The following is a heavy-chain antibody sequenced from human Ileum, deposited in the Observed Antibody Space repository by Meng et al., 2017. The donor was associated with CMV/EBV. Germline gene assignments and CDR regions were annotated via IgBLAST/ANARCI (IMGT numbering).Heavy chain of an antibody. CDR3: ARPISGWSPLVY. V-gene: IGHV3-23*01. CDR1: GFTFGNDA. D-gene: IGHD6-19*01. CDR2: ISGNGDTV. J-gene: IGHJ4*02. Sequence: DVHLLEAGGGLVQPGGSLRLSCAASGFTFGNDAMGWVRQAPGKGLEWVSGISGNGDTVNKADSVMGRFTISRDNSENTLYLQMNRLRVEDTAVYYCARPISGWSPLVYWGQGTLVTVSS.